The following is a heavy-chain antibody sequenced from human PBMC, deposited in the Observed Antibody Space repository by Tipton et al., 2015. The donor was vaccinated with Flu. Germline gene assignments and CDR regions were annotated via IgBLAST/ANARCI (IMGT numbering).Heavy chain of an antibody. Sequence: SLRLSCAASGFTFGDYAMHWVRQAPGKGLEWVSGITWNSGSIAYADSVKGHFTISRDNAKNSLYLQMGSLRAEDTALYFCAKGYSYYYYYSMDVWGQGTTVTVSS. J-gene: IGHJ6*02. CDR3: AKGYSYYYYYSMDV. CDR2: ITWNSGSI. V-gene: IGHV3-9*01. CDR1: GFTFGDYA. D-gene: IGHD2-21*01.